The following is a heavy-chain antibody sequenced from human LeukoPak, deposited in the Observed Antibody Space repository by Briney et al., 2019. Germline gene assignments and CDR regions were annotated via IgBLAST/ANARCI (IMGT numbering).Heavy chain of an antibody. D-gene: IGHD3-10*01. J-gene: IGHJ4*02. CDR2: ITYDGSNK. Sequence: GGSLRLSCAASGFTFSSYAMHWVRQAPGKGLEWVAVITYDGSNKYYADSVKGRFTISRDNSKNTLYLQLNSLRADDTAVYYCARVALGGYYGYYFDYWGQGTLVTVSS. CDR3: ARVALGGYYGYYFDY. CDR1: GFTFSSYA. V-gene: IGHV3-30-3*01.